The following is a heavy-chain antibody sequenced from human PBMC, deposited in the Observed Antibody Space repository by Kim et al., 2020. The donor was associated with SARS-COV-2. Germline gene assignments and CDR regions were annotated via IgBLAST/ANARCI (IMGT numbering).Heavy chain of an antibody. D-gene: IGHD1-26*01. V-gene: IGHV3-23*01. CDR3: AKGLSGSYFSYVFDV. CDR2: ISDSGRST. J-gene: IGHJ3*01. CDR1: GITFRNYA. Sequence: GGSLRLSCAASGITFRNYAVSWVRQAPGEGLEWVSTISDSGRSTFYAESVRGRFISRDNFRNMLYLEMSSLRVEDTAIYFCAKGLSGSYFSYVFDVWGQGTMLTVSS.